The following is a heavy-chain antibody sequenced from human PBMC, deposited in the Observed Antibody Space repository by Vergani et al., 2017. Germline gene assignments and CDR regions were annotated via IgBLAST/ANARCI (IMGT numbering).Heavy chain of an antibody. CDR2: INPKSGGT. D-gene: IGHD4-17*01. J-gene: IGHJ2*01. CDR1: GYTFSGYY. V-gene: IGHV1-2*02. Sequence: QVQLVQSGAEVKKPGASVKVTCKASGYTFSGYYMNWVRQAPGQGLEWMGWINPKSGGTNYAQKFQGRVTMTRDTSISTAYMELSRLRSDDTAVYYCARIRIYDYGDYVGDWYFDLWGRGTLVTVSS. CDR3: ARIRIYDYGDYVGDWYFDL.